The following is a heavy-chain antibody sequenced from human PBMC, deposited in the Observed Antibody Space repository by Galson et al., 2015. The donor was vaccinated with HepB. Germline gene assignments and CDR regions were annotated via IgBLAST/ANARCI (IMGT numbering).Heavy chain of an antibody. CDR2: IIPILGIA. CDR1: GGTFSRYT. CDR3: ASCEHIVVVTASCDAFDI. D-gene: IGHD2-21*02. Sequence: SVKVSCKASGGTFSRYTISWVRQAPGQGLEWMGRIIPILGIANYAQKFQGRVTITADKSTSTAYMELSSLRSEDTAVYYCASCEHIVVVTASCDAFDIWGQGTMVTVSS. V-gene: IGHV1-69*02. J-gene: IGHJ3*02.